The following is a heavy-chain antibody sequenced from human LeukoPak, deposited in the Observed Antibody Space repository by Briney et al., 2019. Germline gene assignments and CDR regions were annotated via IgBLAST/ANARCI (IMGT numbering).Heavy chain of an antibody. Sequence: GGSLRLSCAASGSTFSNYVLTWVRQAPGKGLEWVSGFSVGGVTTHLADSVKGRFTISRDTSKNTLYLQMNSLRAEDTAMYYCTFSSYGDHVGVDAFDMWGQGTMVTVSS. V-gene: IGHV3-23*01. CDR3: TFSSYGDHVGVDAFDM. CDR2: FSVGGVTT. J-gene: IGHJ3*02. D-gene: IGHD4-17*01. CDR1: GSTFSNYV.